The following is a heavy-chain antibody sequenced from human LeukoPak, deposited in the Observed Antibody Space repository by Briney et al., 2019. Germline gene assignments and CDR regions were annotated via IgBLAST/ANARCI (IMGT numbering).Heavy chain of an antibody. J-gene: IGHJ4*02. Sequence: GGSLRLSCVASGFTFRNYAMNWVRQAPGKGLEWVSAIGSSDGKTYYADSVQGRFTISRDISKNTLYLHMKSLRAEDTAVYYCAYDGPNWGSYFDSWGPGILVTVSS. CDR3: AYDGPNWGSYFDS. CDR1: GFTFRNYA. V-gene: IGHV3-23*01. CDR2: IGSSDGKT. D-gene: IGHD7-27*01.